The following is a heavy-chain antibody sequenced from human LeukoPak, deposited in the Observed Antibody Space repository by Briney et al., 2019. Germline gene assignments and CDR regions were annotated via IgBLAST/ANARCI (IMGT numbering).Heavy chain of an antibody. J-gene: IGHJ4*02. Sequence: GASLRLSCAASGFSISGYAMSWVRQAPGKGLEWVSGINSNGNTYNADSVKGRFTISRDNSKNTLYLQMNSLRAEDTAVYYCAKVDSSGYYSYYFDYWGQGTLVTVSS. CDR1: GFSISGYA. V-gene: IGHV3-23*01. D-gene: IGHD3-22*01. CDR2: INSNGNT. CDR3: AKVDSSGYYSYYFDY.